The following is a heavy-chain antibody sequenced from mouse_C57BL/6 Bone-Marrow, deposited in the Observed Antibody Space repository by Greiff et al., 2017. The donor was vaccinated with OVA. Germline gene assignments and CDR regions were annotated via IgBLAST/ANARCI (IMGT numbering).Heavy chain of an antibody. J-gene: IGHJ2*01. V-gene: IGHV1-5*01. CDR3: ITTVVAYYFDY. D-gene: IGHD1-1*01. CDR1: GYTFTSYW. Sequence: VQLKQSGTVLARPGASVKMSCKTSGYTFTSYWMHWVKQRPGQGLEWIGAIYPGNSDTSYNQKFKGKAKLTAVTSASTAYMDLSSLTNEDSAVYYCITTVVAYYFDYWGQGTTLTVSS. CDR2: IYPGNSDT.